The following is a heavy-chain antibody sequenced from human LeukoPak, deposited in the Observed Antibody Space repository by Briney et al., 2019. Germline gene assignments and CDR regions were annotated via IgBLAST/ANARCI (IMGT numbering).Heavy chain of an antibody. CDR1: GLPFSSYA. V-gene: IGHV3-23*01. CDR3: ARDLRAVAGPSYTWFDP. Sequence: PGGSLRLSCAASGLPFSSYAMSWVRQAPGKGLEWVSAISGSGGSTYYADSVKGRFTISRDNSKNTLFLQMNSLRAEDTAVYYCARDLRAVAGPSYTWFDPWGQGTLVTVSS. CDR2: ISGSGGST. D-gene: IGHD6-19*01. J-gene: IGHJ5*02.